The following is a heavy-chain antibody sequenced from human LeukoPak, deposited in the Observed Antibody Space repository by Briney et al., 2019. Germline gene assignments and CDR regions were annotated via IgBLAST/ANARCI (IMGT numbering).Heavy chain of an antibody. CDR1: GFTFSSYA. V-gene: IGHV3-23*01. D-gene: IGHD6-19*01. Sequence: GRSLRLSCAASGFTFSSYAMSWVRQAPGKGLEWVSAISGSGGSTYYADSVKGRFTISRDNSKNTLYLQMNSLRAEDTAVYYCAKVGVAVAGTGIGYWGQGTLVTVSS. CDR2: ISGSGGST. J-gene: IGHJ4*02. CDR3: AKVGVAVAGTGIGY.